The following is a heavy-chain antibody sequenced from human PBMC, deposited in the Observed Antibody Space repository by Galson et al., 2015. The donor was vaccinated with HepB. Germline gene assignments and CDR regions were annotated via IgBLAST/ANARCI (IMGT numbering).Heavy chain of an antibody. V-gene: IGHV3-73*01. J-gene: IGHJ4*02. CDR2: IRSKASSHAT. CDR1: GFTFSGSA. CDR3: ARLGDLSGYSSL. D-gene: IGHD6-19*01. Sequence: SLRLSCAASGFTFSGSANHWVRQASGKGLEWVGRIRSKASSHATAYTASLKGRYTISRDDSKNTAYLHMNSLKTEDTAVYYCARLGDLSGYSSLWGQGTLVTVSS.